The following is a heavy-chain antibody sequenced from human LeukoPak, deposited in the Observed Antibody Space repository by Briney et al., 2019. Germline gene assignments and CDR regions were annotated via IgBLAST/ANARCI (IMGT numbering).Heavy chain of an antibody. V-gene: IGHV1-3*01. CDR2: INAGNGNT. D-gene: IGHD3-10*01. CDR1: RYNVASHT. J-gene: IGHJ3*02. Sequence: ASVKLSCKASRYNVASHTIHWVRQAPGQSLEWMGWINAGNGNTKYSQKFQGRVTTSRDTSASTAYMELSSLRSEDTAVFYCARDRRYYVSGGKDGFDIWGQGTMVTVSS. CDR3: ARDRRYYVSGGKDGFDI.